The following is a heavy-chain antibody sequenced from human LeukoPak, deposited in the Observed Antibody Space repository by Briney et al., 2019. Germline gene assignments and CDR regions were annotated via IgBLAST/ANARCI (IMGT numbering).Heavy chain of an antibody. Sequence: PSETLSLTCTVSGGSISSSSYYWGWIRQPPGKGLEWIGSIYYSGSTYYDPSLKSRVTISVDTSKNQFSLKLSSVTAADTAVYYCARLIGYSSGWYALGYRDYFDYWGQGTLVTVSS. CDR3: ARLIGYSSGWYALGYRDYFDY. J-gene: IGHJ4*02. D-gene: IGHD6-19*01. CDR2: IYYSGST. CDR1: GGSISSSSYY. V-gene: IGHV4-39*01.